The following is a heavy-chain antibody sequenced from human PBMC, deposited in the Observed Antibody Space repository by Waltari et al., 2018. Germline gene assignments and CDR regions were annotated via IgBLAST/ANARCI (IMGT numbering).Heavy chain of an antibody. CDR1: GFTFSSYA. J-gene: IGHJ4*02. Sequence: EVQLLESGGGLVQPGGSLRLSCAASGFTFSSYAMSWVRQAPGKGLEWVSVIYSGGSTYYADSVKGRFTISRDNSKNTLYLQMNSLRAEDTAVYYCAKDVSSSWGWGQGTLVTVSS. D-gene: IGHD6-13*01. V-gene: IGHV3-23*03. CDR3: AKDVSSSWG. CDR2: IYSGGST.